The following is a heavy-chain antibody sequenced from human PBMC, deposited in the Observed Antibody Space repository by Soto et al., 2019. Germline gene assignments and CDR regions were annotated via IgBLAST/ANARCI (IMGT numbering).Heavy chain of an antibody. D-gene: IGHD6-6*01. CDR1: GGSLSGYY. CDR2: INHSGST. Sequence: SETLSLTCAVYGGSLSGYYWSWIRQPPGKGLEWVGEINHSGSTNYNPSLKTRVTISVDTSKNQFSLKLSSVTAADTAVYYCARETGTSSAEGQYYYYYGMDVWGQGTTVTVSS. V-gene: IGHV4-34*01. CDR3: ARETGTSSAEGQYYYYYGMDV. J-gene: IGHJ6*02.